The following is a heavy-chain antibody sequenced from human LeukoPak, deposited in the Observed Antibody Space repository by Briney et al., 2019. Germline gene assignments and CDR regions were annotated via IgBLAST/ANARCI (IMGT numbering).Heavy chain of an antibody. Sequence: PGGSLRLSCAASGFTFSSYEMNWVRQTPGKGLEWVSSMSILSGITYYAESVKGRFTVSRDNAKNLLHLQMNSLRVEDTAIYYCAREFEYSTSGAGYWGQGTLVTVSS. V-gene: IGHV3-21*01. CDR2: MSILSGIT. CDR1: GFTFSSYE. J-gene: IGHJ4*02. CDR3: AREFEYSTSGAGY. D-gene: IGHD6-6*01.